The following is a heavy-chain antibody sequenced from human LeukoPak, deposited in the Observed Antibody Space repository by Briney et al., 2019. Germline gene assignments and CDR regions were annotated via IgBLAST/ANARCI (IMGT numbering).Heavy chain of an antibody. V-gene: IGHV3-9*01. CDR1: GFTFDDYA. D-gene: IGHD2-15*01. J-gene: IGHJ4*02. CDR2: ISRNSGSI. CDR3: AKATIPPYCSGGSCYPYYFDY. Sequence: GGSLRLSCAASGFTFDDYAMHWVRQAPGKGLEWVSGISRNSGSIGYADSVKGRFTISRDNAKNSLYLQMNSLRAEDTALYYCAKATIPPYCSGGSCYPYYFDYWGQGTLVTVSS.